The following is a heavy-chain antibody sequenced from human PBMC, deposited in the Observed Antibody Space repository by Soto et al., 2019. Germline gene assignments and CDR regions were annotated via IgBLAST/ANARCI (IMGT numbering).Heavy chain of an antibody. Sequence: QVQLQQSGPGLEKPSQTLSLTCAISGDSVSSNSAAWNWIRQSPKRGLEWLGRTYYRSKWYNDYAVSVKSRITINPDQSMNQFYLQLNSVTPEDTAVYYCARRNYYYYYGMDVWGQGTTVTVSS. CDR1: GDSVSSNSAA. J-gene: IGHJ6*02. CDR2: TYYRSKWYN. CDR3: ARRNYYYYYGMDV. V-gene: IGHV6-1*01.